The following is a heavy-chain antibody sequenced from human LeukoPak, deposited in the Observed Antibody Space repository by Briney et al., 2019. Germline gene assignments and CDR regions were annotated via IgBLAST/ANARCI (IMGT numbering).Heavy chain of an antibody. V-gene: IGHV3-23*01. J-gene: IGHJ4*02. D-gene: IGHD3-22*01. CDR3: AKAPVSRGSGYYCDY. Sequence: GGSLRLSCAASGFTFSSYGMSWVRQAPGKGLEWVSGISGSGGSTYYADSVKGRFTISRDNSKNTLYLEMNSLRAEDTAVYYCAKAPVSRGSGYYCDYWGQGTLVTVSS. CDR1: GFTFSSYG. CDR2: ISGSGGST.